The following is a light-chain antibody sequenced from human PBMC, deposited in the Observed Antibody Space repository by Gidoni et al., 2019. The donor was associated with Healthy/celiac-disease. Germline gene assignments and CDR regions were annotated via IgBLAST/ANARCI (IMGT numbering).Light chain of an antibody. Sequence: EIVLTQSPGNLSLSPGERATLSCRASQSVSSSYLAWYQHNPGQAPRLLIYNAASRATGIPDRCSGSGSGTDFTLTISRLELEDFAVYYCQKYGSSPRMYTFGQGTKLEIK. CDR3: QKYGSSPRMYT. CDR1: QSVSSSY. CDR2: NAA. J-gene: IGKJ2*01. V-gene: IGKV3-20*01.